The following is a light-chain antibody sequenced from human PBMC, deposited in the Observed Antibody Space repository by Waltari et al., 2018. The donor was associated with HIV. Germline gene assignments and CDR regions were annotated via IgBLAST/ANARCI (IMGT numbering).Light chain of an antibody. J-gene: IGKJ2*03. V-gene: IGKV4-1*01. Sequence: DIVLTQSPDSMAVSLGERATVNFTSSQTVLYSSVHRDYLAWYQVRPGQTPQLLIYWASTRQTGVPDRFSGSGSGTHFSLTISGLQAEDVAIYYCQQYYTTPQSFGQGTRLAI. CDR3: QQYYTTPQS. CDR1: QTVLYSSVHRDY. CDR2: WAS.